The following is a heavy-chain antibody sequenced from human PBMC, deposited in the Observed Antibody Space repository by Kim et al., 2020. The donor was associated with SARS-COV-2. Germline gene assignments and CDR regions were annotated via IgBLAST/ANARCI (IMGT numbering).Heavy chain of an antibody. Sequence: GGSLRLSCTVSGFSLSGYVMHWVRQAPGKGLEWVAVTSYDGSNEYYADSVKGRFTISRDNSRHTLYLQMNSVKTEDTAIYYCARAYSGYDSFDYWGQGTLVTVSS. V-gene: IGHV3-30*03. D-gene: IGHD5-12*01. CDR2: TSYDGSNE. CDR3: ARAYSGYDSFDY. J-gene: IGHJ4*02. CDR1: GFSLSGYV.